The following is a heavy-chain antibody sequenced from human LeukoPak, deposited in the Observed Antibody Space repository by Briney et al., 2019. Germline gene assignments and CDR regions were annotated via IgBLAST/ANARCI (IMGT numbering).Heavy chain of an antibody. CDR1: GFTFSSYS. Sequence: GGSLRLSCAPSGFTFSSYSMNWDRQAPGKGLEWVSSITSGTNYIYYTDSVKGRFTISRDNAKNSLYLQMNSLRAEDTAVYYCATGTTSGSYYFAYWGQGTLVTVSS. V-gene: IGHV3-21*01. J-gene: IGHJ4*02. CDR3: ATGTTSGSYYFAY. CDR2: ITSGTNYI. D-gene: IGHD1-1*01.